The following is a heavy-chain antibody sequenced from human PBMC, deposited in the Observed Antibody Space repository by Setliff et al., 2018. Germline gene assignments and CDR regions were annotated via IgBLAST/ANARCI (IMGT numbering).Heavy chain of an antibody. Sequence: PGGSLRLSCAASGFTFSTYRMHWVRQAPGKGLEWVAVLWDDGGNEYHADSVKGRFTISRDNAKNSLFLQMNNLRAEDTALYYCASSSGWIPWIQHWGPGTLVTVSS. CDR3: ASSSGWIPWIQH. J-gene: IGHJ1*01. D-gene: IGHD3-10*01. V-gene: IGHV3-33*08. CDR1: GFTFSTYR. CDR2: LWDDGGNE.